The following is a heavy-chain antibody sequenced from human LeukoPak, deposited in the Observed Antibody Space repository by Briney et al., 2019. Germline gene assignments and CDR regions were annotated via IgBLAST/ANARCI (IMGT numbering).Heavy chain of an antibody. CDR1: VFTFTSYV. CDR3: AKDHDYSYGRSFDY. J-gene: IGHJ4*02. CDR2: ISGSGGST. Sequence: PGGSLRHSCAASVFTFTSYVMSWVRPAPGKGLEWVSAISGSGGSTYYADSVKGRFTISRDNSKNTLYLQMNSLRAEETAVYYCAKDHDYSYGRSFDYWGQGTLVTVSS. V-gene: IGHV3-23*01. D-gene: IGHD5-18*01.